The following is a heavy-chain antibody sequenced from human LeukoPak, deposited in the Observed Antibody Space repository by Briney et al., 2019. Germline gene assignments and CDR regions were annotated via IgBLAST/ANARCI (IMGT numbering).Heavy chain of an antibody. V-gene: IGHV3-21*01. CDR2: ISSSSSYI. D-gene: IGHD4-17*01. J-gene: IGHJ4*02. CDR3: ARAWDDYGDYYFDY. CDR1: GFTFSSYS. Sequence: GGSLRLSCAASGFTFSSYSMNWGRQAPGKGLEWVSSISSSSSYIYYADSVKGRFTISRDNAKNSLYLQMNSLRAEDTAVYYCARAWDDYGDYYFDYWGQGTLVTVSS.